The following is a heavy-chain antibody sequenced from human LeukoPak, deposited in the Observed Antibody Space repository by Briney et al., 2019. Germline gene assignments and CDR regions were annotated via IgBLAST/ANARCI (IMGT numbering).Heavy chain of an antibody. J-gene: IGHJ4*02. V-gene: IGHV4-59*01. CDR2: ISYSGNT. CDR3: ASLRADYGVYYFDY. Sequence: SETLSLTCTVSGGSLSSYYWSWLRQPPAKGLEWIGYISYSGNTNYSPSLKSRATISVDTSKNQFSLQLSSVTAADTAVYYCASLRADYGVYYFDYWGQGTLVTVSS. CDR1: GGSLSSYY. D-gene: IGHD4-17*01.